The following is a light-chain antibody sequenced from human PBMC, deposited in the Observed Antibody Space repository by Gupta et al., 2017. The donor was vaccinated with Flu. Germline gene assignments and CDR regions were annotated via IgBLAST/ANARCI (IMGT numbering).Light chain of an antibody. CDR3: LQDYSNPLT. CDR2: GAF. J-gene: IGKJ2*01. Sequence: PPALAASVGGKFTINGRESPPIRNYLAWDQQKPGKPPKLLIYGAFNLQSGVPSSFSGSASGTDFTLTISSLQAEDVATYYCLQDYSNPLTFGHGTRLEIK. V-gene: IGKV1-6*01. CDR1: PPIRNY.